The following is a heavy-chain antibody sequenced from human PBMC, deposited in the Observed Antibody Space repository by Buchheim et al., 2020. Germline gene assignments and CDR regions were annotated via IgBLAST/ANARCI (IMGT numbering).Heavy chain of an antibody. Sequence: EVQLVESGGGLVKPGGSLRLSCLGSGFSFSGYSMNWVRQAPGKGLEWVASISSSSGSTIYYADSVKGRFTISRDNAKNSLYLQMNSLRAEDTAVYYWARSGPTSQLWFKNGFDPWGQGTL. CDR3: ARSGPTSQLWFKNGFDP. CDR1: GFSFSGYS. CDR2: ISSSSGSTI. V-gene: IGHV3-21*01. D-gene: IGHD5-18*01. J-gene: IGHJ5*02.